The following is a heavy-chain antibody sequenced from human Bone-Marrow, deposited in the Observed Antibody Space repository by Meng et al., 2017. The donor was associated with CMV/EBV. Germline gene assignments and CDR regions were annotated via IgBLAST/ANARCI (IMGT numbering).Heavy chain of an antibody. CDR2: ISWNSGSI. V-gene: IGHV3-9*01. CDR3: ARAYCSSTSCPPDI. D-gene: IGHD2-2*01. CDR1: GFTFDDYA. J-gene: IGHJ4*02. Sequence: SLKISCAASGFTFDDYAMNWVRQAPGKGLEWVSGISWNSGSIGYADSVKGRFTISRDNAKNSLYLQMNSLRAEDTALYYCARAYCSSTSCPPDIWGQGTLVTVSS.